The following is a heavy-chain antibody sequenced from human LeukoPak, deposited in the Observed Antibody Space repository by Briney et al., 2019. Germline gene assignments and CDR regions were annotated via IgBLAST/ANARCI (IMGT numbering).Heavy chain of an antibody. CDR2: ISSSSSYI. D-gene: IGHD3-22*01. V-gene: IGHV3-21*01. CDR3: ASEDYDSSGYLDY. J-gene: IGHJ4*02. CDR1: GFTFSSYS. Sequence: GGSLRLSCAASGFTFSSYSMNWVRRAPGKGLEWVSSISSSSSYIYYADSVKGRFTISRDNAKNSLYLQMNSLRAEDTAVYYGASEDYDSSGYLDYWGQGTLVTVSS.